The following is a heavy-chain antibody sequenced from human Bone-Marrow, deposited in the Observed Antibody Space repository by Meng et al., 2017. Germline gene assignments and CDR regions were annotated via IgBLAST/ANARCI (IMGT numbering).Heavy chain of an antibody. V-gene: IGHV3-30*04. Sequence: GESLKISCAASGFTFNKFAMHWVRQAPGEVLEWVALISYDGNNKYYGDSVKGRFTISRDNSKNKLYLQLSSLRPDDTATYYCAREPTMLRGDWGYYFDYWGQGTVVTVSS. D-gene: IGHD3-10*01. CDR2: ISYDGNNK. CDR3: AREPTMLRGDWGYYFDY. J-gene: IGHJ4*02. CDR1: GFTFNKFA.